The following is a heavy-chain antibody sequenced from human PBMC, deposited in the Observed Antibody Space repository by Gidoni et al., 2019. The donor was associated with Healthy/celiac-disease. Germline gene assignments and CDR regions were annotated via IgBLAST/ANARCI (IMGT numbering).Heavy chain of an antibody. J-gene: IGHJ4*02. V-gene: IGHV3-30*03. CDR1: GFTFSSYG. CDR3: AALGLLDDY. CDR2: ISYDGSNK. Sequence: QVQLVESGGGVVQPGRSLRLSCAASGFTFSSYGMHWVRQAPGKGLEWVAVISYDGSNKYYADSVKGRFTISRDNSKNTLYLQMNSLRAEDTAVYYCAALGLLDDYWGQGTLVTVSS. D-gene: IGHD7-27*01.